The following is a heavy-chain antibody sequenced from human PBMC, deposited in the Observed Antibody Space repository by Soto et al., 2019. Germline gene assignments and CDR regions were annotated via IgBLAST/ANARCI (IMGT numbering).Heavy chain of an antibody. J-gene: IGHJ4*02. Sequence: QVQLVQSGAEVKKPGSSVKVSCKASGGTFSSYTISWVRQAPGQGLEWMGRIIPILGIANYAQKFQGRVTVTADKSTSTAYMELSSLRPEDTAVYYCARDVTMVRGGGADDYWGQGTLVTVSS. CDR2: IIPILGIA. CDR3: ARDVTMVRGGGADDY. V-gene: IGHV1-69*08. D-gene: IGHD3-10*01. CDR1: GGTFSSYT.